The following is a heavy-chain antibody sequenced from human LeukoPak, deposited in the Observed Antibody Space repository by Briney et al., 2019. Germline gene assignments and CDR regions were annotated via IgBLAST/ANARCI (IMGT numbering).Heavy chain of an antibody. J-gene: IGHJ1*01. CDR3: AKAPLTGSPMGYFQH. D-gene: IGHD3-10*01. Sequence: GGSLRLSCAASGFTFSSYGMHWVRQAPGKGLEWVAVISYDGSNKYYADSVKGRFTISRDNSKNTLYLQMNSLRAEDTAVYYCAKAPLTGSPMGYFQHWGQGTLVTVSS. V-gene: IGHV3-30*18. CDR2: ISYDGSNK. CDR1: GFTFSSYG.